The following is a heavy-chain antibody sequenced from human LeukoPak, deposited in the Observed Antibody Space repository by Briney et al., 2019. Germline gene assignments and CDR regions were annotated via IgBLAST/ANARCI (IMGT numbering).Heavy chain of an antibody. Sequence: GGSLRLSCAASGFTFNSYSMNWVRQAPGKGLEWVSSISSSSSYIYYADSVKGRFTISRDNAKNSLYLQMNSLRAEDTAVYYCARDSRRYSNYQDFDYWGQGTLVTVSS. V-gene: IGHV3-21*01. CDR1: GFTFNSYS. CDR3: ARDSRRYSNYQDFDY. CDR2: ISSSSSYI. J-gene: IGHJ4*02. D-gene: IGHD3-9*01.